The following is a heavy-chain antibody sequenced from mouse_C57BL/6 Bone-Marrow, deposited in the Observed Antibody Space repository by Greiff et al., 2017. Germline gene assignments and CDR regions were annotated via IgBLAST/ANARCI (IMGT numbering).Heavy chain of an antibody. V-gene: IGHV3-1*01. CDR1: GYSITSGYD. J-gene: IGHJ3*01. Sequence: EVQLQQSGPGMVKPSPSLSLSCTATGYSITSGYDWHWIRHFPGNKLEWRGYISYSGSTNYNPSFKSQISITHDTSKNHCFLKLNSVTTEDTATYYGTRGNFPSYWGQGTLVTVSA. CDR3: TRGNFPSY. D-gene: IGHD2-1*01. CDR2: ISYSGST.